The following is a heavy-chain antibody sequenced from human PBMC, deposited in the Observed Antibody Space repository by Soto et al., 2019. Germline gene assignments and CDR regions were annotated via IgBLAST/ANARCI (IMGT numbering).Heavy chain of an antibody. D-gene: IGHD2-8*01. V-gene: IGHV4-34*01. CDR2: INHSGST. CDR1: GGSFSGYY. CDR3: ARTRYCTNGVCYRRYYYGMDV. Sequence: SETLSLTCAVYGGSFSGYYWSWIRQPPGKGLEWIGEINHSGSTNYNPSLKSRVTISVDTSKNQFSLKLSSVTAADTAVYYCARTRYCTNGVCYRRYYYGMDVWGQGTTVTVSS. J-gene: IGHJ6*02.